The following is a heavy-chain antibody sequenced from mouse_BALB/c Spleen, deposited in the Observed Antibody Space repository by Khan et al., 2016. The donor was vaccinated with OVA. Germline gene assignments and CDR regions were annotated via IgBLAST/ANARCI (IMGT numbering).Heavy chain of an antibody. V-gene: IGHV1-4*01. J-gene: IGHJ2*01. CDR2: INPSSGYT. Sequence: VELVESGAELARPGASVKMSCKASGYTFTSYTIHWVKQRPGQGLEWIGYINPSSGYTNYNQKFKDKATLTADKSSSTAYMQLSSLTSEDSAVYYCARTHERWGQGTTLTVSS. CDR1: GYTFTSYT. CDR3: ARTHER.